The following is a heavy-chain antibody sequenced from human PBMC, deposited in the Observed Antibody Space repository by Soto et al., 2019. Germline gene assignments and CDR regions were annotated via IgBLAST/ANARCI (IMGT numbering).Heavy chain of an antibody. CDR2: INHSGST. V-gene: IGHV4-34*01. CDR3: GGATRDYYYGMDV. J-gene: IGHJ6*02. Sequence: SETLSLTCAVYGGSFSGYYWSWIRQPPGKGLEWIGEINHSGSTNYNPPLKSRVTISVDTSKNQFSLKLSSVTAADTAVYYCGGATRDYYYGMDVWGQGTTVTVSS. D-gene: IGHD1-26*01. CDR1: GGSFSGYY.